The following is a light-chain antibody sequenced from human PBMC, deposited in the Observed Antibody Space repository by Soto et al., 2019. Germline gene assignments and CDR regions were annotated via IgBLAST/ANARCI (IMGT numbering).Light chain of an antibody. CDR1: SSDLGGYNY. V-gene: IGLV2-14*03. J-gene: IGLJ2*01. Sequence: QSALTQPASVSGSPGQSITISCTGTSSDLGGYNYVSWYQLHPGKAPKLMIYDVSDRPSGVSNRFSGSKSGNTASLTISGLQAEDEADYYCSSYTRSSTLVFGGGTKVTVL. CDR3: SSYTRSSTLV. CDR2: DVS.